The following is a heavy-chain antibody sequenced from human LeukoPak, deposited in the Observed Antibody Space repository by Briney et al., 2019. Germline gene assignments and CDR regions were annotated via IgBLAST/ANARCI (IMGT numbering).Heavy chain of an antibody. V-gene: IGHV3-23*01. CDR1: AFTFSSYA. D-gene: IGHD5-12*01. CDR3: AKSGGYSGYDLGY. Sequence: GGSLRLSCAASAFTFSSYAMSWVRQAPGKGLEWVSGISGSGGSTYYADSVKGRFTISRDNSKNTLYLQMNSLRAEDTAVYYCAKSGGYSGYDLGYWGQGTLVIVAS. J-gene: IGHJ4*02. CDR2: ISGSGGST.